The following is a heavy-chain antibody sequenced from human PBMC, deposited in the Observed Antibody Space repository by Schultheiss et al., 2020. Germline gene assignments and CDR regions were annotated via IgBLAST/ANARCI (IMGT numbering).Heavy chain of an antibody. CDR2: INHSGST. CDR1: GGSFSGYY. J-gene: IGHJ5*02. D-gene: IGHD3-10*01. V-gene: IGHV4-34*01. CDR3: ARGGFNYYGSGSYYNSLGWFDP. Sequence: SETLSLTCAVYGGSFSGYYWSWIRQPPGKGLEWIGEINHSGSTNYNPSLKSRVTISVDTSKNQFSLKLSSVTAADTAVYYCARGGFNYYGSGSYYNSLGWFDPWGQGTLVTVSS.